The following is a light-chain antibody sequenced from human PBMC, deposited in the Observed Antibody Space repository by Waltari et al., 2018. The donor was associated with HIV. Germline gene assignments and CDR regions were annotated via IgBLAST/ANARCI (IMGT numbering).Light chain of an antibody. CDR1: QSISSW. V-gene: IGKV1-5*03. J-gene: IGKJ5*01. CDR3: QQYNSYAIT. CDR2: KAS. Sequence: DIQMTQSPSTLSASVGDRVTITCRASQSISSWLAWYQQKARQPPKLLIYKASSLESGVPSRFSGSGSGTEFTLTISSLQPDDFATYYCQQYNSYAITFGQGTRLEIK.